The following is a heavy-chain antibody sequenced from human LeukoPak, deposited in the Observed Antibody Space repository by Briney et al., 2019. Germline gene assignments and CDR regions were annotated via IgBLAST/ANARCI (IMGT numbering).Heavy chain of an antibody. D-gene: IGHD3-16*01. V-gene: IGHV1-2*02. CDR2: INPNSGGT. Sequence: ASVKVSCKASGYTFTSSYIHWVRQAPGQGLEWMGWINPNSGGTYYAQKFQDRVTMTRDTSISTTYMELSRLTSDDTALYYCARDGGFDYWGQGTLVTVSS. CDR1: GYTFTSSY. J-gene: IGHJ4*02. CDR3: ARDGGFDY.